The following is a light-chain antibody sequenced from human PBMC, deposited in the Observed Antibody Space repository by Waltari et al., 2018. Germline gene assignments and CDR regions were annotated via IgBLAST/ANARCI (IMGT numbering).Light chain of an antibody. CDR1: QSIGRR. CDR3: QHYDSYPVT. J-gene: IGKJ4*01. V-gene: IGKV1-5*01. CDR2: DAS. Sequence: DIQMTQSPSTLSASVGDRVTITCRASQSIGRRMAWYQQRPGKAPEILIYDASRLQSGGPSRFSGSGSGPEFTLIISSLQPDDFATYYCQHYDSYPVTFGGGTKVEIK.